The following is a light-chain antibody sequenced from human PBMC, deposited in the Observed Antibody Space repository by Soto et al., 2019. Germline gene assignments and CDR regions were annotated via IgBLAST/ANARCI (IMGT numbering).Light chain of an antibody. CDR3: CSYAGNYTYV. CDR2: DVS. J-gene: IGLJ1*01. V-gene: IGLV2-11*01. Sequence: QSVLTPARSVSGSPGQSVSISCTGTSSDVGGYNYVSWYQQHPGKAPKLLIYDVSKRPSGVPGRFSGSKSSNTASLTISGLQAEDETDYYCCSYAGNYTYVFGSGTKVTVL. CDR1: SSDVGGYNY.